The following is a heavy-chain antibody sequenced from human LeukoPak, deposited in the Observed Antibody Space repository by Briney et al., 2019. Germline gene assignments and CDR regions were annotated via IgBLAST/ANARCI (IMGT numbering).Heavy chain of an antibody. CDR1: GGSISPYY. Sequence: SETLSLTCTVSGGSISPYYWSWIRQAPGKGLEWIGYIYHTGSSSYNPSLKSRVTMLIDTSKNQFSLKLNSVTAADTAVYYCARATMTDLDWFDPWGQGTLVTVSS. CDR2: IYHTGSS. J-gene: IGHJ5*02. D-gene: IGHD3-22*01. CDR3: ARATMTDLDWFDP. V-gene: IGHV4-59*01.